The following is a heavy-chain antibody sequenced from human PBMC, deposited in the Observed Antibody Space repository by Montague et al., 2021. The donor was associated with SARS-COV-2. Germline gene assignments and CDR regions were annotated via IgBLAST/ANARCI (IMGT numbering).Heavy chain of an antibody. CDR3: ARLRDGVVPSPILGVGPYYSYSYMGV. CDR1: ATTFSGSF. V-gene: IGHV4-34*01. CDR2: IDHGGST. D-gene: IGHD3-10*01. Sequence: SETLSLTCAVHATTFSGSFWNRTRQPPGKGLEWIGEIDHGGSTKYRPSPKTRLTISADSSTHQFSLKLTSVAAADTSVYYCARLRDGVVPSPILGVGPYYSYSYMGVWGTGTTISVSS. J-gene: IGHJ6*03.